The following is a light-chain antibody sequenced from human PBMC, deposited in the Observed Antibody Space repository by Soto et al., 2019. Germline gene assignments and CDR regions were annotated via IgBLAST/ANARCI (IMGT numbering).Light chain of an antibody. J-gene: IGLJ1*01. CDR1: TSDVGGYNY. CDR2: EVT. V-gene: IGLV2-14*01. CDR3: GSYTGSITFV. Sequence: QSVLTQPASVSGSLGQSITISCTGTTSDVGGYNYVSWYQQHPGTAPILMIYEVTNRPSGVSNRFSGSKSGNTASLTISGLQVEDEAEYYCGSYTGSITFVFGTGTKLTVL.